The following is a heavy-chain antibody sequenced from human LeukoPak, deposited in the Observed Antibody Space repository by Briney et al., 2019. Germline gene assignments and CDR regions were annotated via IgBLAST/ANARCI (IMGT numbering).Heavy chain of an antibody. D-gene: IGHD2-8*01. CDR3: ARDPLLTSTAFDI. J-gene: IGHJ3*02. CDR2: INPNSGGT. Sequence: GASVKVSCKVSGYTLTELSMHWVRQAPGKGLEWMGWINPNSGGTNYAQKFQGRVTMTRDTSISTAYMELSRLRSDDTAVYYCARDPLLTSTAFDIWGQGTMVTVSS. V-gene: IGHV1-2*02. CDR1: GYTLTELS.